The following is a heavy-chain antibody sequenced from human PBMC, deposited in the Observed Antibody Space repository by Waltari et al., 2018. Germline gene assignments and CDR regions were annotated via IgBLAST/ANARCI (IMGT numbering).Heavy chain of an antibody. CDR2: IYYSGST. CDR1: GGSISSDY. J-gene: IGHJ4*02. V-gene: IGHV4-59*01. Sequence: QVQLQESGPGLVKPSETLSLTCPVSGGSISSDYWRWIRQPPGKGLAWIVYIYYSGSTNYNPSLKSRVTISVDTSKNQFSLKLSSVTAADTAVYYCARSAWGYPFDYWGQGTLVTVSS. CDR3: ARSAWGYPFDY. D-gene: IGHD5-12*01.